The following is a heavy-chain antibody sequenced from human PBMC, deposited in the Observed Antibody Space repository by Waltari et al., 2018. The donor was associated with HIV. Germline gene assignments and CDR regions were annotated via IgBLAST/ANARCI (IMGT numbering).Heavy chain of an antibody. V-gene: IGHV3-30*02. CDR2: IRYDGSSE. J-gene: IGHJ5*02. Sequence: QVQLVESGGGVVQPGGSLRLSCVASGFNFSGYGMHWVRQGPGKGLGWVTFIRYDGSSESYLRSVKGRFTIPRYNSKNIVYLQRNSLRPEDTAIYYCSKDLLTNIRGGAFDPWGQGTLVTVSS. D-gene: IGHD3-10*01. CDR1: GFNFSGYG. CDR3: SKDLLTNIRGGAFDP.